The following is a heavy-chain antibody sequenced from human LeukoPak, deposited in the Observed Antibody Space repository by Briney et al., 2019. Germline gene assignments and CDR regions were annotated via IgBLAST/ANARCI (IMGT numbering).Heavy chain of an antibody. CDR1: GGSISSYY. D-gene: IGHD2-2*01. CDR3: ARNIVVPTSASGYWFDP. CDR2: IYTSGSA. Sequence: KPSETLSLTCTVSGGSISSYYWSWIRQPAGKGLEWIGRIYTSGSANYNPSLKSRVTMSVDTSKNQFSLKLSSLTAADTAVYYCARNIVVPTSASGYWFDPWGQGILVTVSS. V-gene: IGHV4-4*07. J-gene: IGHJ5*02.